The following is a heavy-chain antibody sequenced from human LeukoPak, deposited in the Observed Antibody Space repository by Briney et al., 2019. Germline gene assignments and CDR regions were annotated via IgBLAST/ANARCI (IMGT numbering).Heavy chain of an antibody. CDR3: ARGGGAAMLDY. Sequence: ASVKVSCKASGYTFTGYYMHWVRQAPGQGLEWMGWISAYNGNTNYAQKLQGRVTMTTDTSTSTAYMELWSLRSDDTAVYYCARGGGAAMLDYWGQGTLVTVSS. CDR2: ISAYNGNT. V-gene: IGHV1-18*04. J-gene: IGHJ4*02. D-gene: IGHD2-2*01. CDR1: GYTFTGYY.